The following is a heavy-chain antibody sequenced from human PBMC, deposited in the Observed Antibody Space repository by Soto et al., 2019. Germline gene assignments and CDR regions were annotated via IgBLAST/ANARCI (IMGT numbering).Heavy chain of an antibody. V-gene: IGHV2-5*02. Sequence: QIILKESGPTLVKPTQTLTLTCSFSGFSLSTTSVGVGWIRQSPGKALQWLTLIYWDGDKRYSPYQKSRLTTTKDTSNIQVVLTMTNMDPVDTGTYSCVYMPPQRWTSFNVWGQGTMVIVSS. CDR2: IYWDGDK. D-gene: IGHD6-25*01. J-gene: IGHJ3*01. CDR1: GFSLSTTSVG. CDR3: VYMPPQRWTSFNV.